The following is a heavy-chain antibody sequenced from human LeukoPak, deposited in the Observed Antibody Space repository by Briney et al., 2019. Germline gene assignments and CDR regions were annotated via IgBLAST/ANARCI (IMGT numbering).Heavy chain of an antibody. D-gene: IGHD2-21*02. CDR3: AITATPMNAFDI. V-gene: IGHV1-2*02. Sequence: ASVKVSCKASGYTFTGYYMHWVRQAPGQGLEWMGWINPNSGGTNYAQKFQGRVTMTRDTSISTAYMELSRLRSDGTAVYYCAITATPMNAFDIWGQGTMVTVSS. J-gene: IGHJ3*02. CDR2: INPNSGGT. CDR1: GYTFTGYY.